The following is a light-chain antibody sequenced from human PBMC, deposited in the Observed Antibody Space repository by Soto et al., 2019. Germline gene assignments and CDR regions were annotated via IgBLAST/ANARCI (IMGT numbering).Light chain of an antibody. CDR3: FSFTTDWTHV. V-gene: IGLV2-14*01. CDR1: SSDVGAYNY. J-gene: IGLJ1*01. Sequence: QSALSQPASVSGSPGQSITISCTGTSSDVGAYNYVSWFQQHPGKAPTLIISEVSNRPSGVSNRFSGSKSGNAASLTISGLQAEDEADYFCFSFTTDWTHVFGTGTQ. CDR2: EVS.